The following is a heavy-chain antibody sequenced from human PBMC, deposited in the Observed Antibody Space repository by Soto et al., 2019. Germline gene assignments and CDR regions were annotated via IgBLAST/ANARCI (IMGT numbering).Heavy chain of an antibody. CDR3: AGDKGDLRFLGWSYYFDY. D-gene: IGHD3-3*01. CDR2: ISYDGSNK. J-gene: IGHJ4*02. Sequence: QVQLVESGGGVVQPGRSLRLSCAASGFTFSSYAMHWVRQAPGKGLEWVAVISYDGSNKYYADSVKGRFTISRDNSKNTLYLQLNSLGAEDTAVYYCAGDKGDLRFLGWSYYFDYWGQGTLVTVSS. V-gene: IGHV3-30-3*01. CDR1: GFTFSSYA.